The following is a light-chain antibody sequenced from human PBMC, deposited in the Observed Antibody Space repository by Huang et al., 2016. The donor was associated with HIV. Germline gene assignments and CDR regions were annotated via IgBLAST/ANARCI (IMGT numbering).Light chain of an antibody. CDR1: QSVSSN. CDR3: QQYNKWPPFT. CDR2: GVS. V-gene: IGKV3-15*01. J-gene: IGKJ3*01. Sequence: EIVLTQSPATLSVSPGERATLSCRASQSVSSNLAWYQHKPGQAPRRLIDGVSTRATGIPARFSGSGSGTEFTLTISSLQSEDFAVYYCQQYNKWPPFTFGPGTKVDIK.